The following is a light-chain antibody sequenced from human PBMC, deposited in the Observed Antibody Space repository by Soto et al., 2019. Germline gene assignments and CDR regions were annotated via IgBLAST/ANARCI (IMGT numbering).Light chain of an antibody. V-gene: IGKV3-15*01. CDR2: GAS. CDR1: QSVSSN. Sequence: EIVMTQSPATLSVSPGERATLSCRASQSVSSNLAWYQQKPGQAPRLVIYGASTRATGIPARFSGSGSGTEFTLTISSLQSEDFAVYYCQQYNNRPRTFGQGTKVEIK. J-gene: IGKJ1*01. CDR3: QQYNNRPRT.